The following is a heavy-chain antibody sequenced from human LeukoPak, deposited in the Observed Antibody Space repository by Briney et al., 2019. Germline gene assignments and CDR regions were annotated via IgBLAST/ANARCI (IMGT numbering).Heavy chain of an antibody. CDR3: AKDRYIVGATAVSDY. D-gene: IGHD1-26*01. CDR2: ISWNSGSI. Sequence: GGSLRLSCAASGFTFDDYAMHWVRQAPGKGLEWVSGISWNSGSIGYADSVKGRFTISRDNAKNSLYLQMSSLRAEDTALYYCAKDRYIVGATAVSDYWGQGTLVTVSS. CDR1: GFTFDDYA. V-gene: IGHV3-9*01. J-gene: IGHJ4*02.